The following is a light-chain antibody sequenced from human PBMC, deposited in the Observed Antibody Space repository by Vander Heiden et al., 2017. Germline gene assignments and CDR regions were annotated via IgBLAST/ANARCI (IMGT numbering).Light chain of an antibody. V-gene: IGLV1-44*01. CDR3: AAWDDSMNGFWV. Sequence: QSVLTQPPSASETPGQRVTISCSGSSSNIGSNTVNWYQQLPGTAPKLLIYSNKQRPSGVPDRCSGSKSGTSASLATSGLQSEDEADYYCAAWDDSMNGFWVFGGGTKLTVL. J-gene: IGLJ3*02. CDR2: SNK. CDR1: SSNIGSNT.